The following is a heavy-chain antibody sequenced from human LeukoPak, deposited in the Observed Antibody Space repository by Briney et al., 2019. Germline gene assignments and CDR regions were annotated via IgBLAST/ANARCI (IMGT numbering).Heavy chain of an antibody. Sequence: SETLSLTCTVSGGSISGYYWSWIRQPAGKGLEWIGRIYTSGSTNYNPSLKSRVTMSVDTSKNQFSLKLSSVTAADTAVYYCARDRELGYCSSTSCYNWFDPWGQGTLVTVSS. V-gene: IGHV4-4*07. CDR3: ARDRELGYCSSTSCYNWFDP. CDR2: IYTSGST. J-gene: IGHJ5*02. D-gene: IGHD2-2*01. CDR1: GGSISGYY.